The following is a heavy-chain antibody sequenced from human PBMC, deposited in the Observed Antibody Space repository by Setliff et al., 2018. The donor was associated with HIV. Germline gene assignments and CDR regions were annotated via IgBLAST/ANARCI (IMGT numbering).Heavy chain of an antibody. D-gene: IGHD7-27*01. CDR2: IYSSGST. V-gene: IGHV4-59*01. CDR1: GGSISGDY. CDR3: ARVLTGDNGWGYIDY. J-gene: IGHJ4*02. Sequence: SETLSLTCTVSGGSISGDYWSWIRQPPGKGLEWIGYIYSSGSTNYNPSLKSRVTISVDTSKSQFSLRLTSVPAADTALYYCARVLTGDNGWGYIDYWGQGSLVTVSS.